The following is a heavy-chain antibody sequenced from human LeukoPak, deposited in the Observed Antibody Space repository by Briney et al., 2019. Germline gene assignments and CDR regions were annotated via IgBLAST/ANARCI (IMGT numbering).Heavy chain of an antibody. Sequence: GASVKVSCKASGYTFTSYDINWVRQATGQGLEWMGWMNPNSGNTGYAQKFQGRVTITRNTSISTAYMELSSLRSDDTAVYYCARARVRAARPEDYWGQGTLVTVSS. J-gene: IGHJ4*02. D-gene: IGHD6-6*01. CDR1: GYTFTSYD. V-gene: IGHV1-8*03. CDR3: ARARVRAARPEDY. CDR2: MNPNSGNT.